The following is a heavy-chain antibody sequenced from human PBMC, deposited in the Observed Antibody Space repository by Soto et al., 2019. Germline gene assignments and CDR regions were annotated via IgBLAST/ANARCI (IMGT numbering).Heavy chain of an antibody. CDR2: IDHSGST. Sequence: QVQLQQWGAGLLKPSETLSLACAVYGGSFSDYYWSWIRQSPGEGLEWIGEIDHSGSTNYNPSLKSRVTILADTSKKQFSLKLTSVTAADTAVYYCARRGGGYYPYYFDYWGQGGLVTVSS. CDR1: GGSFSDYY. D-gene: IGHD3-22*01. CDR3: ARRGGGYYPYYFDY. V-gene: IGHV4-34*01. J-gene: IGHJ4*02.